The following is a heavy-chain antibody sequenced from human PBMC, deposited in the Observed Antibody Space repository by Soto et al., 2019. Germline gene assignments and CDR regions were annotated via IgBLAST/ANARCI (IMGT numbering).Heavy chain of an antibody. Sequence: PGGSVRLSCAASGFTFSSYSMNWVRQAPGKGLEWVSFISSDSSNIYYADSVKGRFTISRDNAKNSLCLQMNSLRAEDTAVYYCARDVDGYNFGPFDYWGQGTLVTVSS. D-gene: IGHD5-12*01. V-gene: IGHV3-21*01. CDR2: ISSDSSNI. CDR1: GFTFSSYS. CDR3: ARDVDGYNFGPFDY. J-gene: IGHJ4*02.